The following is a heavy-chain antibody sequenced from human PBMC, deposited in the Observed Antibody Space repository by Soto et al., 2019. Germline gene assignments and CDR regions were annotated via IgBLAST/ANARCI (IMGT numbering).Heavy chain of an antibody. D-gene: IGHD5-12*01. V-gene: IGHV1-18*04. CDR1: CYTFTSYG. J-gene: IGHJ6*02. CDR2: ISAYNGNT. CDR3: ARDLVASGYYYYYRMDA. Sequence: ASVKVSCAASCYTFTSYGISCVRQAPGTGLEWMGWISAYNGNTNYAQKLQGRVTMATDTSTSTAYMELRSLRSDDTAVYYWARDLVASGYYYYYRMDAWVQGTTVTISS.